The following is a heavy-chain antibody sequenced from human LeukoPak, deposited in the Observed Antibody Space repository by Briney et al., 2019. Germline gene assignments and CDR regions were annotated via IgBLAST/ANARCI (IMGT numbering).Heavy chain of an antibody. J-gene: IGHJ4*02. CDR2: ISNSGSTR. Sequence: PGGSLRLSCVVSGFTFSSYEMNWVHQALGQGLEWVSYISNSGSTRYYADSVKGRFTISRDNSKNSLYLHMNSLRVEDTALYFCAEDRYSSSWYTIDYWGQGTLVTVSS. CDR3: AEDRYSSSWYTIDY. CDR1: GFTFSSYE. V-gene: IGHV3-48*03. D-gene: IGHD6-13*01.